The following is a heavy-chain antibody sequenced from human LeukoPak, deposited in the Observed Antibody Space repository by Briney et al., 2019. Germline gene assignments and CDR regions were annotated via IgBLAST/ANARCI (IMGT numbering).Heavy chain of an antibody. D-gene: IGHD3-22*01. CDR3: AKTMIVVVIIGAFDI. CDR1: GLTFSTYA. CDR2: ISGSGGST. V-gene: IGHV3-23*01. J-gene: IGHJ3*02. Sequence: PEGSLRLSCAASGLTFSTYAMSWVRQAPGKGLEWVSAISGSGGSTYYADSVKGRFTISRDSSKNTLYLQMNSLRAEDTAVYYCAKTMIVVVIIGAFDIWGQGTMVTVSS.